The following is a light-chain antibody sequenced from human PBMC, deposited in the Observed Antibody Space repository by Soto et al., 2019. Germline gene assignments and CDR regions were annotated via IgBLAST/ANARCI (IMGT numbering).Light chain of an antibody. CDR3: SSYAGRSTLV. J-gene: IGLJ2*01. V-gene: IGLV2-8*01. CDR2: EVT. CDR1: SSDIGDYNY. Sequence: QSALNQPPSASGSPGQSVTISCTGTSSDIGDYNYVSWYQQHPGKVPKLIIFEVTERPSGVPDRFSGSKSGVTASLTVSGLQPADEAIYYCSSYAGRSTLVFGGGTQLTVL.